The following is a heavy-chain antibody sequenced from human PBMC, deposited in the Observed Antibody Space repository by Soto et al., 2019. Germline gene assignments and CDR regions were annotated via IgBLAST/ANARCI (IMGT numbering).Heavy chain of an antibody. D-gene: IGHD4-17*01. CDR2: LYWDDDK. Sequence: QITLKESGPTLVKPTQTLTLTCSFSGFSLSTSGVGVGWIRQPPGKALEWLALLYWDDDKRYSPSLKSRLTXTXDTSKHQVVLTMTTMDPVDTATYYCAHSRVTTPFDYWGQGTLITVSS. CDR1: GFSLSTSGVG. V-gene: IGHV2-5*02. J-gene: IGHJ4*02. CDR3: AHSRVTTPFDY.